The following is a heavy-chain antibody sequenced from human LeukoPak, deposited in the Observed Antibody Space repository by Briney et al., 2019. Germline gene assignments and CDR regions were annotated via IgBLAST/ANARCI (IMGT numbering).Heavy chain of an antibody. J-gene: IGHJ1*01. Sequence: PGGSLRLYCAASGFTFSIYSMNWVRQAPGKGLEWVSSISSSSSYIYYADSVKGRFTISRDNAKNSLYLQMNSLRAEDTAVYYCAKRGYCSGGSCYSASQHWGQGTLVTVSS. CDR1: GFTFSIYS. D-gene: IGHD2-15*01. CDR2: ISSSSSYI. CDR3: AKRGYCSGGSCYSASQH. V-gene: IGHV3-21*01.